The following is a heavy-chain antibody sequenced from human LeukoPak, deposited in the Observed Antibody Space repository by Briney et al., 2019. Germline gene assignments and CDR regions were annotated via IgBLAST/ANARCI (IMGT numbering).Heavy chain of an antibody. CDR3: ARMTTVTTSYYYGMDV. D-gene: IGHD4-17*01. V-gene: IGHV4-34*01. CDR1: GGSFSGYY. J-gene: IGHJ6*02. CDR2: INHSGST. Sequence: ASETLSLTCAVYGGSFSGYYWSWIRQPPGKGLEWIGEINHSGSTNYNPSLKSRVTISVDTSKNQFSLKLSSVTAADTAVYYCARMTTVTTSYYYGMDVWGQGTTVTVSS.